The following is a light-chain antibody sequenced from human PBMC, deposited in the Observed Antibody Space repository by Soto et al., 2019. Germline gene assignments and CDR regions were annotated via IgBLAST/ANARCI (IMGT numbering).Light chain of an antibody. CDR2: DVG. CDR3: SSYAQSSIYV. CDR1: SSDFGYYNY. V-gene: IGLV2-14*03. Sequence: QSALTQPASVSGSPGQSITISCTGTSSDFGYYNYVSWYQQHPGKAPKLMIYDVGNRTSGVSIRFSYYKSATTASLTISGLQANYEADYYCSSYAQSSIYVLGTGTK. J-gene: IGLJ1*01.